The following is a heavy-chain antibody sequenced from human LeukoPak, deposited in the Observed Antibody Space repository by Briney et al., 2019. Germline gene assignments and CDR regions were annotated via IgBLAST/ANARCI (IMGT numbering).Heavy chain of an antibody. CDR1: GFTFSSYA. CDR2: ISGSGDKT. V-gene: IGHV3-23*01. D-gene: IGHD4-17*01. CDR3: AKGRGTAVTSSANY. J-gene: IGHJ4*02. Sequence: GGSLRLSCAASGFTFSSYAMSWVRQAPGKGLEWVSSISGSGDKTCYADSVKDRFSISRDNSKTTVSLQMNSLRAEDTAVYYCAKGRGTAVTSSANYWGQGTLVTVSS.